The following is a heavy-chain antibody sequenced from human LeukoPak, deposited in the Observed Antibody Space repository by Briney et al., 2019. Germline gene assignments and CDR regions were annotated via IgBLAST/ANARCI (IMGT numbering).Heavy chain of an antibody. CDR1: GFTFSSYA. Sequence: GRSLRLSCAAFGFTFSSYAMHWVRQAPGKGLEWVSAISGSGGSTYYADSVKGRFTISRDNSKNTLYLQMNSLRAEDTAVYYCAKDDHISPWLQWHWGQGTMVTVSS. J-gene: IGHJ3*01. V-gene: IGHV3-23*01. D-gene: IGHD5-24*01. CDR2: ISGSGGST. CDR3: AKDDHISPWLQWH.